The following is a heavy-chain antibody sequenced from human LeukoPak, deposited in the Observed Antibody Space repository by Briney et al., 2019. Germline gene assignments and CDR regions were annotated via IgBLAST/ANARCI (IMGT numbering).Heavy chain of an antibody. J-gene: IGHJ4*02. CDR3: ATPLITVSSGYYLVY. V-gene: IGHV3-33*01. CDR2: IWYDGSNK. D-gene: IGHD3-22*01. Sequence: GGSLRLSCAASGFTFSSYGMHWVRQAPGKGLEWVAVIWYDGSNKYYADSVKGRFTISRDNSKNTLYLQMNSLRAEDTAVYYCATPLITVSSGYYLVYWCQGTLATVSS. CDR1: GFTFSSYG.